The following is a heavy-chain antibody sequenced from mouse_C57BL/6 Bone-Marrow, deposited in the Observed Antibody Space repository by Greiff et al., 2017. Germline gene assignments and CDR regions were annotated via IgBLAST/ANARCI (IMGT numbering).Heavy chain of an antibody. J-gene: IGHJ1*03. CDR3: ARSISGYFGV. CDR2: IRNKANGYTT. CDR1: GFTFTDYY. Sequence: EVHLVESGGGLVQPGGSLSLSCAASGFTFTDYYMSWVRQPPGKALEWLGFIRNKANGYTTEYSASVTGRFTISRDNAQSILYLQMNALRAEDSATHYCARSISGYFGVWGTGTAVTVSS. V-gene: IGHV7-3*01.